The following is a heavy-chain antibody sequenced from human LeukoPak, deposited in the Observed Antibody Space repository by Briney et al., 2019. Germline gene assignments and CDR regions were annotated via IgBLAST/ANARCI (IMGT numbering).Heavy chain of an antibody. V-gene: IGHV4-4*07. J-gene: IGHJ6*03. CDR2: IYSTGST. CDR3: ARGRCSGGSCYPRYYYYYMDV. D-gene: IGHD2-15*01. CDR1: GGSISNYY. Sequence: SETLSLTCTVSGGSISNYYWSWLRQPAGKGLEWIGRIYSTGSTNYNPSLKSRVTMSVDTSKNQFSLKLSSVTAADTAVYYCARGRCSGGSCYPRYYYYYMDVWGKGTTVTVSS.